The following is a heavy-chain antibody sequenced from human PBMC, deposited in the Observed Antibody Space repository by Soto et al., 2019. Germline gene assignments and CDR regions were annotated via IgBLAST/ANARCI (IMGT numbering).Heavy chain of an antibody. J-gene: IGHJ4*02. V-gene: IGHV3-48*02. CDR2: INSGSSTI. Sequence: EVQLVESGGGLVQPGGSLRLSCAASGFTFSSYSMNWVRQAPGKGLEWVSYINSGSSTIYYADSVKGRFTISRDNAKNSLYLQMNRLRDEDTAVYYCARDAPRCSGGSCFDFWGQGTLVTVSS. CDR3: ARDAPRCSGGSCFDF. CDR1: GFTFSSYS. D-gene: IGHD2-15*01.